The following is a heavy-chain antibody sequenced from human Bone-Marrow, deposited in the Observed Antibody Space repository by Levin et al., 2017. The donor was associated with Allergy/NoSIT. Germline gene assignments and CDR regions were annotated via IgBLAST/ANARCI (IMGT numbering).Heavy chain of an antibody. CDR2: ISTFNGKT. CDR1: GYTFTSFG. CDR3: ATSGDGFNLNWFDP. Sequence: ASVKVSCKTSGYTFTSFGFTWVRQAPGQGLEWMGWISTFNGKTNFAQKFQGRVSMTTDTSTGTAYMELRSLRSDDTAVYYCATSGDGFNLNWFDPWGQGTLVTVSS. D-gene: IGHD5-24*01. V-gene: IGHV1-18*01. J-gene: IGHJ5*02.